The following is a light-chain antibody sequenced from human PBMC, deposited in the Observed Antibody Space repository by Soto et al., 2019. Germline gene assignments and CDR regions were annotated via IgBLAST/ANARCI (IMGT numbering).Light chain of an antibody. Sequence: DIQMTQSPSSLSASVGDRVTITCRASQSISSYLNWYQQKPGKAPKLLIYAASSLQSGVPSRFSGSGSGTELTLTISSLQSEDFAVYYCQQYNNWPPGGTFGQGTKVDIK. CDR1: QSISSY. V-gene: IGKV1-39*01. J-gene: IGKJ1*01. CDR3: QQYNNWPPGGT. CDR2: AAS.